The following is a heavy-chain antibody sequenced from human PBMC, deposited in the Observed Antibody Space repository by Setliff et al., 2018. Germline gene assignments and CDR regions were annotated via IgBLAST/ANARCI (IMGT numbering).Heavy chain of an antibody. CDR1: GGSFSGYY. D-gene: IGHD6-19*01. CDR2: INHSGST. J-gene: IGHJ6*02. Sequence: LSLTCAVYGGSFSGYYWSWIRQPPGKGLEWIGEINHSGSTKYNPSLKSRVTISVDTSKNQFSVKLSSGTAADTAVYYCARGTGLGSAWYVYYYGMDVWGQGTTVTVSS. CDR3: ARGTGLGSAWYVYYYGMDV. V-gene: IGHV4-34*01.